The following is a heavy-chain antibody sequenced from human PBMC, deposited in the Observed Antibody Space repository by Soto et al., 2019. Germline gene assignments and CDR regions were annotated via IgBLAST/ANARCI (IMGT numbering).Heavy chain of an antibody. J-gene: IGHJ4*02. Sequence: QVQLVQSGAEVKKPGASVKVTCKASGYTFTSYGISWVRQAPGQGLEWMGWISAYNGNTNYAQKPQGRPTRTTHTSTSTASMELRSLRSDDTPVYYCARESTMRGLEYWGPGTLVTVSS. CDR3: ARESTMRGLEY. CDR2: ISAYNGNT. CDR1: GYTFTSYG. V-gene: IGHV1-18*01. D-gene: IGHD5-12*01.